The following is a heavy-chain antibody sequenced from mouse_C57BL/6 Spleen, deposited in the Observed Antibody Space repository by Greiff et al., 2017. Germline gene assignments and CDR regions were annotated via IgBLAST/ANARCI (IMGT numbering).Heavy chain of an antibody. V-gene: IGHV1-7*01. D-gene: IGHD2-4*01. CDR3: ANDYDENLAY. CDR2: INPSSGYT. J-gene: IGHJ3*01. Sequence: QVQLKQSGAELAKPGASVKLSCKASGYTFTSYWMHWVKQRPGQGLEWIGYINPSSGYTKYNQKFKDKATLTADKSSSTAYMQLSSLTYEDSAVXYCANDYDENLAYWGQGTLVTVSA. CDR1: GYTFTSYW.